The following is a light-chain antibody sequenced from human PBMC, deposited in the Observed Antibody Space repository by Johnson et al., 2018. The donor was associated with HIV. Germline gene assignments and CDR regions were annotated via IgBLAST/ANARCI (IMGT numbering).Light chain of an antibody. J-gene: IGLJ1*01. CDR1: DSNIGNNY. Sequence: QSVLTQPPSVSAAPGQKVTISCFGSDSNIGNNYVSWYQQVPGTAPKLLIYDNDKRPSGIPDRFSGSKSGTSATLGITGLQTGDEADYYCGTWDSSLSAGRYVFGTGTKVTVL. CDR2: DND. V-gene: IGLV1-51*01. CDR3: GTWDSSLSAGRYV.